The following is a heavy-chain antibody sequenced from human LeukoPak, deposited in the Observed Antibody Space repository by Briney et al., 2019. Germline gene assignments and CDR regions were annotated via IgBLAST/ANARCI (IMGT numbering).Heavy chain of an antibody. CDR1: GGSFSGYY. V-gene: IGHV4-34*01. Sequence: SETLSLTCAVYGGSFSGYYWSWIRQPPGKGLEWIGEINHSGSTNYNPSLKSRVTISVDTSKNQFSLKLSSVTAADTAVYYCARELAVDAFDIWGQGTMVTVSS. J-gene: IGHJ3*02. CDR3: ARELAVDAFDI. CDR2: INHSGST.